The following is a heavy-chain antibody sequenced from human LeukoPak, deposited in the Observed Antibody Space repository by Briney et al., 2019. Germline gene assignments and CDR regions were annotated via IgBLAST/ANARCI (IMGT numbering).Heavy chain of an antibody. CDR3: ATGHSYGYDY. CDR1: GGTFSGFC. D-gene: IGHD5-18*01. CDR2: VKGDGRTT. J-gene: IGHJ4*02. V-gene: IGHV3-74*01. Sequence: GGSLRLSCAASGGTFSGFCMRWIRQPPGKGLVWVALVKGDGRTTIYADSVNRRFTISKNNAKNSLYMQMTSLRADDSGVYYCATGHSYGYDYWGQGVLVTVSS.